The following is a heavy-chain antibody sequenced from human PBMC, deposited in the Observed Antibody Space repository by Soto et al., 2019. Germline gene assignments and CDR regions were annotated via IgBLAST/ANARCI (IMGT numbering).Heavy chain of an antibody. CDR3: ARQPHFWSGYYGFDY. CDR1: GFTFSRYS. D-gene: IGHD3-3*02. Sequence: AASGFTFSRYSMNWVRQAPGKGLEWVSYISSSSSTIYYADSVKGRFTISRDNAKNSLYLQMNSLRDEDTAVYYCARQPHFWSGYYGFDYWGQGTLVTVSS. CDR2: ISSSSSTI. V-gene: IGHV3-48*02. J-gene: IGHJ4*02.